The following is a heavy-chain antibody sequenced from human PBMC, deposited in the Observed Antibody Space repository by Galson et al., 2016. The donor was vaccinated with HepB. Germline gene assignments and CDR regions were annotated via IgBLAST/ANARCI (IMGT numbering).Heavy chain of an antibody. V-gene: IGHV3-23*01. CDR1: GFTFSSYA. Sequence: SLRLSCAASGFTFSSYAINWVRQAPGKGLEWVSAISGSGGSTYYADSVKGRFTISRDNSKNTLYLQMNSLRAEDTAVDFCAKEYAFDFLWGSQNAGGFDDWGQGTLVTVSS. CDR3: AKEYAFDFLWGSQNAGGFDD. D-gene: IGHD3-16*01. CDR2: ISGSGGST. J-gene: IGHJ4*02.